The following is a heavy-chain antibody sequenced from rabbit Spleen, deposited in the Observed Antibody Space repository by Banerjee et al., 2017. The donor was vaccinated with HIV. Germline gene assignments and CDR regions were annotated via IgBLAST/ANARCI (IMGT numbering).Heavy chain of an antibody. J-gene: IGHJ6*01. CDR1: GIDFTNYY. CDR3: ARAIVPWLGLTRLDL. V-gene: IGHV1S7*01. D-gene: IGHD4-1*01. Sequence: QLTETGGGLVQPGGSLTLSCKASGIDFTNYYITWVRQAPGKGLEWIGIIYGAKGSTDYASWVNGRFTISSDNAQSTVDLKMTSLTAADTATYFCARAIVPWLGLTRLDLWGQGTLVTVS. CDR2: IYGAKGST.